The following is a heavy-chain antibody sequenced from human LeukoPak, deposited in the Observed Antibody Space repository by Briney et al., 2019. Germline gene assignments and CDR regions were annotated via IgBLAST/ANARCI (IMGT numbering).Heavy chain of an antibody. CDR2: INHSGST. Sequence: PSETLSLTCTVSGGSISSCYWSWIRQPPGKGLEWIGEINHSGSTNYNPSLKSRVTISVDTSKNQFSLKLSSVTAADTAVYYCAREEGSIVVVPAARVADWFDPWGQGTLVTVSS. CDR3: AREEGSIVVVPAARVADWFDP. V-gene: IGHV4-34*01. CDR1: GGSISSCY. J-gene: IGHJ5*02. D-gene: IGHD2-2*01.